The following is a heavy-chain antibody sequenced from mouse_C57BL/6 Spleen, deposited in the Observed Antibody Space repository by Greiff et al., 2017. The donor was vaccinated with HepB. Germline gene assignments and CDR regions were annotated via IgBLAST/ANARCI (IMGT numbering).Heavy chain of an antibody. CDR1: GYSITSGYY. D-gene: IGHD2-14*01. J-gene: IGHJ2*01. V-gene: IGHV3-6*01. CDR2: ISYDGSN. Sequence: EVKLMESGPGLVKPSQSLSLTCSVTGYSITSGYYWNWIRQFPGNKLEWMGYISYDGSNNYNPSLKNRISITRDTSKNQFFLKLNSVTTEDTATYYCARADRGYYFDYWGQGTTLTVSS. CDR3: ARADRGYYFDY.